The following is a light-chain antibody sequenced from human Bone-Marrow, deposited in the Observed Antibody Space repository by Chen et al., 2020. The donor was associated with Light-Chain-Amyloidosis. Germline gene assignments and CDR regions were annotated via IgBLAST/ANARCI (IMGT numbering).Light chain of an antibody. CDR1: NIGSTS. J-gene: IGLJ3*02. CDR3: QVWDRSSDRPV. CDR2: DDS. Sequence: SYVLTQPSSVSVAPGQTATIACGGNNIGSTSVHWYQQTPGQAPLLVVYDDSDRPSGIPERLSGSTSANTATLTISRVEAGDEADYYCQVWDRSSDRPVFGGGTKLTVL. V-gene: IGLV3-21*02.